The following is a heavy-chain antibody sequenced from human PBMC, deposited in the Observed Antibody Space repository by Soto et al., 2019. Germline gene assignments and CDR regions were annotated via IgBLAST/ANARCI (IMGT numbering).Heavy chain of an antibody. CDR1: GGSISSGGYY. CDR3: ARFGFGVVDYYYYGMDV. CDR2: IYYSGST. V-gene: IGHV4-31*03. Sequence: QVQLQESGPGLVKPSQTLSLTCTVSGGSISSGGYYWSWIRQHPGKGLEWIGYIYYSGSTYYNPSLKSRVTISVDTSKNQFSLKLSSVTAADTAVYYCARFGFGVVDYYYYGMDVWGQGTTVTVSS. D-gene: IGHD3-3*01. J-gene: IGHJ6*02.